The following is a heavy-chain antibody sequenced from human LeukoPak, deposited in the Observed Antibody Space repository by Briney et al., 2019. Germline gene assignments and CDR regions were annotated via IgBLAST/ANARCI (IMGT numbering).Heavy chain of an antibody. Sequence: ASVKVSCKASGYTFTHYAMNWVRQAPGQGLEWMGWISAYNGNTNYAQKLQGRVTMTTDTSTSTAYMELRSLTSDDTAVYYCAKRTAPYYYDSSVYYDFDYGGQETLVTVSS. V-gene: IGHV1-18*01. D-gene: IGHD3-22*01. J-gene: IGHJ4*02. CDR1: GYTFTHYA. CDR2: ISAYNGNT. CDR3: AKRTAPYYYDSSVYYDFDY.